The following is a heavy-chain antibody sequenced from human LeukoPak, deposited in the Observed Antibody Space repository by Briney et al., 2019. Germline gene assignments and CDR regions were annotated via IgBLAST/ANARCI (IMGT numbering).Heavy chain of an antibody. CDR2: IKQDGSEK. V-gene: IGHV3-7*01. CDR1: GFTFSSYW. CDR3: TRDIMTTVTTAFD. D-gene: IGHD4-17*01. J-gene: IGHJ4*02. Sequence: PGGSLRLSCAASGFTFSSYWMSWVRQAPGTGLEWVANIKQDGSEKYYVDSVKGRFTISRDNAKNSLYLQMNSLRAEDTAVYYCTRDIMTTVTTAFDWGQGTLVTVSS.